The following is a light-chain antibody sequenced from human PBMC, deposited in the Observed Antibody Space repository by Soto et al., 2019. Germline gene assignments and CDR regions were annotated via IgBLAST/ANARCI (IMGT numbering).Light chain of an antibody. CDR1: QSVSSN. CDR2: GAS. J-gene: IGKJ1*01. V-gene: IGKV3-20*01. Sequence: EIVMTQSPATLSVSPGETATLSCRASQSVSSNLAWYQQKPGQAPSLLIYGASTRATGIPDRFSGSGSGTDFTLTISRLEPEDFAVYYCQQYGSSGTFGQGTKVDIK. CDR3: QQYGSSGT.